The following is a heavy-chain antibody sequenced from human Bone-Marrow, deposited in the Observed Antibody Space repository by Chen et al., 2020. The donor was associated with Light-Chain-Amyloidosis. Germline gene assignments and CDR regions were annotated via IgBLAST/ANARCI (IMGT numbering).Heavy chain of an antibody. CDR2: ISQGGRND. D-gene: IGHD2-15*01. Sequence: QVKLVDSGGGVVQPGRCLRLSWVASRFILSDYAMHWVRQAQEKGLEWVVLISQGGRNDLYADSVKGRCTVSRENSKNTRYVQMNSLSAEDTAVYYCAREFGRHCSGGNCYSGYFDYWGQGTLVTVSS. CDR3: AREFGRHCSGGNCYSGYFDY. J-gene: IGHJ4*02. V-gene: IGHV3-30*04. CDR1: RFILSDYA.